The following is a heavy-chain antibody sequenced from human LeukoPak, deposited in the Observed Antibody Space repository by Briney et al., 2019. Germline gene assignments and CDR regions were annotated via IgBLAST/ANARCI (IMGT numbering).Heavy chain of an antibody. Sequence: PSETLSLTCTVSGGSISSSNYYWGWIRQPPGKGLEWIGNIFYSGSTYYNPSLKSRVTISVDTSKNQFSLKLSSVTAADTAVYYCARGAIDYWGQGTLVTVSS. CDR2: IFYSGST. CDR3: ARGAIDY. J-gene: IGHJ4*02. CDR1: GGSISSSNYY. D-gene: IGHD5-12*01. V-gene: IGHV4-39*07.